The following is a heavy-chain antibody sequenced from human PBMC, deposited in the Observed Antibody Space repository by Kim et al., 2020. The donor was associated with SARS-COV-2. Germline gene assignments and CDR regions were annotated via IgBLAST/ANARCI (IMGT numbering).Heavy chain of an antibody. D-gene: IGHD3-22*01. CDR3: AGEYYYEADNWFDP. V-gene: IGHV4-59*01. J-gene: IGHJ5*02. Sequence: TPRLKSRVTIYVDTSKNQFSLKLRSVAAADTAVYYCAGEYYYEADNWFDPWGQGTLVTVSS.